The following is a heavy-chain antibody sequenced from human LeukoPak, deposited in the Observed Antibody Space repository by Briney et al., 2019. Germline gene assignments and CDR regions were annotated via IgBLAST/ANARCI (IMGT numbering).Heavy chain of an antibody. CDR1: GGSISSYY. J-gene: IGHJ4*02. Sequence: SETLSLTCTVSGGSISSYYWSWIRQSPGKGLEWIGYIYYSGSTNYNPSLKNRVTISVDTSKDQFSLKLSSVTAADTAVYYCAREGGYIHYFDYWGQGTLVTVSS. V-gene: IGHV4-59*01. CDR3: AREGGYIHYFDY. CDR2: IYYSGST. D-gene: IGHD5-12*01.